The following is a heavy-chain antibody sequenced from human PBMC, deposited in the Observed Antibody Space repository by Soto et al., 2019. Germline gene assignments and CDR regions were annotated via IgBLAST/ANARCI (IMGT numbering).Heavy chain of an antibody. CDR1: GYAFTSYD. V-gene: IGHV1-8*01. Sequence: ASVNVSYKASGYAFTSYDLNWVREATGQGLEWMGWMNPNSGNTGYAQKFQGRVTMTRNPPISTAYMELSSLRSEDTAVYYCARERKTRRDYYYYMDVWGKGTTVTVSS. CDR2: MNPNSGNT. J-gene: IGHJ6*03. CDR3: ARERKTRRDYYYYMDV. D-gene: IGHD6-6*01.